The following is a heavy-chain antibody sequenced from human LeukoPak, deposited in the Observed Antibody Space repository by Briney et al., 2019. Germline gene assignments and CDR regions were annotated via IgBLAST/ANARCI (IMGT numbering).Heavy chain of an antibody. J-gene: IGHJ6*02. Sequence: ASVKVSCKASGYTFTGYYMHWVRQAPGRGLEWMGCINPNSGGTNYAQKFQGRVTMTRDTSTSTVYMKLSSLRSEDTAVYYCAREGRRDDYDFWSGSYYYGMGVWGQGTTVTVSS. V-gene: IGHV1-2*02. CDR1: GYTFTGYY. D-gene: IGHD3-3*01. CDR2: INPNSGGT. CDR3: AREGRRDDYDFWSGSYYYGMGV.